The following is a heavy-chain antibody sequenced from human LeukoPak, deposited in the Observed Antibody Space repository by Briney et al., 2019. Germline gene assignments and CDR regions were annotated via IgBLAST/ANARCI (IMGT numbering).Heavy chain of an antibody. CDR2: IYSGGVT. CDR3: ARAPSGWSDYWYFDL. J-gene: IGHJ2*01. Sequence: GGSLRLSCAASGFTVSSNYMSWVRQAPGKGLEWVSLIYSGGVTYYADSVKGRFVISRDNSKNTLFLQMNSLRAEDTAVYYCARAPSGWSDYWYFDLWGRGTLVTVSS. V-gene: IGHV3-53*01. D-gene: IGHD6-19*01. CDR1: GFTVSSNY.